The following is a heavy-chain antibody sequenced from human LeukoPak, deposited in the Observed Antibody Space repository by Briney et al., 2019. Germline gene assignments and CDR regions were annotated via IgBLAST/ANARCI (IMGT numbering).Heavy chain of an antibody. V-gene: IGHV3-48*04. CDR1: GFTFSSYG. J-gene: IGHJ5*02. Sequence: GGSLRLSCAASGFTFSSYGMSWVRQAPGKGLEWVSYISSSGSTIYYADSVKGRFAISRDNAKNSLYLQMNSLRAEDTAVYYCARDRGGGTGWFDPWGQGTLVTVSS. D-gene: IGHD2-15*01. CDR3: ARDRGGGTGWFDP. CDR2: ISSSGSTI.